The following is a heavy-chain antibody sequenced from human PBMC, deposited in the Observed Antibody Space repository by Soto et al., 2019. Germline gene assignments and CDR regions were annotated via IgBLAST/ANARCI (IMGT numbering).Heavy chain of an antibody. CDR1: GGPFSSYA. V-gene: IGHV1-69*01. J-gene: IGHJ4*02. D-gene: IGHD4-17*01. Sequence: QVQLVQSGAEVKKPGSSVKVSCKASGGPFSSYAITWFRQAPGQGFEWMGGIIPLFDTPNYAQRFQGRVTITADESTSTSYMELSGLISDDTAVYYCALSYGSYHYGAYWGQGTLVTVSS. CDR3: ALSYGSYHYGAY. CDR2: IIPLFDTP.